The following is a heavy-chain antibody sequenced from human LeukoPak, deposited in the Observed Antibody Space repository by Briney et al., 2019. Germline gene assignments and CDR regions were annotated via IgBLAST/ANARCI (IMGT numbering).Heavy chain of an antibody. CDR2: INAGNGNT. CDR3: ARGRWSATTASYYLDF. D-gene: IGHD2-21*02. CDR1: GYIFTDYA. J-gene: IGHJ4*02. V-gene: IGHV1-3*01. Sequence: ASVNVSFRASGYIFTDYAILWVRQAPGQRLEWLGWINAGNGNTKYSQNFQGRVTLTRDTSATTASMEMNSLRSEDTALYYCARGRWSATTASYYLDFWGLGTLVTVSS.